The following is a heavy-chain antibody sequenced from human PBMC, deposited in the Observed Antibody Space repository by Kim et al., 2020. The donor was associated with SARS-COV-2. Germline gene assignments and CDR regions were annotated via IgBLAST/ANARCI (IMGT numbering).Heavy chain of an antibody. D-gene: IGHD2-2*01. CDR1: GGTFSSYA. V-gene: IGHV1-69*04. Sequence: SVKVSCKASGGTFSSYAISWVRQDPGQGLEWMGRIIPILGIANYAQKFQGRVTITADKSTSTAYMELSSLRSEDTAVYYCARVSGYCSSTSCYAGYYYYGMDVWGQGTTVTVSS. J-gene: IGHJ6*02. CDR3: ARVSGYCSSTSCYAGYYYYGMDV. CDR2: IIPILGIA.